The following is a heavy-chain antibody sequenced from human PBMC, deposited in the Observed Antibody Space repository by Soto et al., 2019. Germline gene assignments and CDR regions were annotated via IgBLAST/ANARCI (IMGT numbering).Heavy chain of an antibody. D-gene: IGHD2-8*01. CDR2: ISSSSSYI. J-gene: IGHJ6*02. CDR1: GFTFSSYS. CDR3: ARDLGSEVYAIPISYYYYYGMDV. V-gene: IGHV3-21*01. Sequence: PGGSLRLSCAASGFTFSSYSMNWVRQAPGKGLEWVSSISSSSSYIYYADSVKGRFTISRDNAKNSLYLQMNSLRAEDTAVYYCARDLGSEVYAIPISYYYYYGMDVWGQGTTVTVSS.